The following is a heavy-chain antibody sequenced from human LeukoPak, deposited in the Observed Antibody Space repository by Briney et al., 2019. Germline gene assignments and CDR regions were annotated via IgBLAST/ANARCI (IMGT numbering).Heavy chain of an antibody. CDR2: ISSSSSYI. CDR1: GFTFSSYS. CDR3: ARDKATSDLDY. V-gene: IGHV3-21*01. J-gene: IGHJ4*02. Sequence: GGSLRLSCAASGFTFSSYSMNWVRQAPGRGLEWVSSISSSSSYIYYADSVKGRITISRDNDKNSLYLQMNSLRAEDTAVYYCARDKATSDLDYWGQGTLVTVSS.